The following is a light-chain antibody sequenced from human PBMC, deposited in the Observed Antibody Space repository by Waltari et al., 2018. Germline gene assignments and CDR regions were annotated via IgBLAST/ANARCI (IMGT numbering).Light chain of an antibody. CDR1: SSDVGGYGS. CDR3: SSVTRSSTWV. V-gene: IGLV2-14*01. J-gene: IGLJ3*02. CDR2: EVR. Sequence: QSALTQPASVAGSPGQAITLSCTGTSSDVGGYGSVSWYQQYPGKAPKLMIYEVRNRPSGVSNRFSGSKSGNTASLTISGLQAEDEADYYCSSVTRSSTWVFGGGTKLTVL.